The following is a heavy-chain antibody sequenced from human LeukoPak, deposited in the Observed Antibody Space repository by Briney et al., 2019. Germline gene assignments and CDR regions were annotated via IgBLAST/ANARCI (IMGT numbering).Heavy chain of an antibody. V-gene: IGHV4-34*01. CDR2: INHSGST. Sequence: SETLSLTCAVYGGSFSGYYWSWIRQPPGKGLEWIGEINHSGSTNHNPSLKSRVTISVDTSKNQFSLKLSSVTAADTAVYYCARGRGSPPRYYYYYIDVWGKGTTVTVSS. CDR1: GGSFSGYY. J-gene: IGHJ6*03. CDR3: ARGRGSPPRYYYYYIDV. D-gene: IGHD1-26*01.